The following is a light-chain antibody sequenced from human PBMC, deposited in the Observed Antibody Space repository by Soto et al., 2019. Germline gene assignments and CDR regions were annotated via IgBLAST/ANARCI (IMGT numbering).Light chain of an antibody. J-gene: IGKJ1*01. Sequence: VRPQSPSPVSVSPGERSTLSCRASQNVGNNLVWYQQKPGQAPRLLIYGASTRAAGIPDRFSGSGSGTEFTLTLSSLQSEDFAVYYCQQYDNLPTWKSGQGTKVDIK. CDR2: GAS. V-gene: IGKV3-15*01. CDR3: QQYDNLPTWK. CDR1: QNVGNN.